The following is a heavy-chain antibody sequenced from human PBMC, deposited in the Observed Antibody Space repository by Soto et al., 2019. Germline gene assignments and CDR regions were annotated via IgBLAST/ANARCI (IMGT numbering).Heavy chain of an antibody. V-gene: IGHV1-2*02. CDR3: GGGGGVGVAGSAAFDM. Sequence: QLHLVQSGAVVKKPGASVTVSCSASGYPVTAYYMHWVRQAPGRGLEWMGGINPATGAAKYTQTFQGQVTMTRDTSTRTVFLELSGLTSADPAVLLCGGGGGVGVAGSAAFDMWGQGTLVTVSS. CDR1: GYPVTAYY. D-gene: IGHD3-3*01. J-gene: IGHJ3*02. CDR2: INPATGAA.